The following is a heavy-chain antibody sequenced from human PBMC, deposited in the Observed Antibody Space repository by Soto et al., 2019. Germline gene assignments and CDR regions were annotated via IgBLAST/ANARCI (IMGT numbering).Heavy chain of an antibody. D-gene: IGHD5-18*01. CDR1: GFSLNTRGVG. CDR3: AHRPRGYSYYFDY. V-gene: IGHV2-5*02. J-gene: IGHJ4*02. Sequence: QITLKESGPTLVKPTQTLTLTCTFSGFSLNTRGVGVGWIRQPPGKALEWLALLYWDDDKGYSPSLKSRLPITKDTSKNQVVLTVTNMDPVDTATYYCAHRPRGYSYYFDYWGQGTLVTVSS. CDR2: LYWDDDK.